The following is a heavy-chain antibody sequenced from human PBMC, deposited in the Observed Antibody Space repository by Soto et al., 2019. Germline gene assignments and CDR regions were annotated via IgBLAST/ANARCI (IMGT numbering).Heavy chain of an antibody. V-gene: IGHV4-59*01. CDR2: IYYSGST. CDR3: ARNDYGDYADY. CDR1: GGSISSYY. D-gene: IGHD4-17*01. J-gene: IGHJ4*02. Sequence: QVQLQESGPGLVKPSETLSLTCTVSGGSISSYYWSWIRQPPGKGLEWIGYIYYSGSTNYNPSLKSRVTLSVDTSKDQFSLKLSSVTAADTAVYYCARNDYGDYADYWGQGTLVTVSS.